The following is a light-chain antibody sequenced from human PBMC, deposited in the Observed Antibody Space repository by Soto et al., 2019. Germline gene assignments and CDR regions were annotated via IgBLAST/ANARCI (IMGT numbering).Light chain of an antibody. CDR1: SSNIGAGYD. V-gene: IGLV1-40*01. Sequence: QSVLTQPPSVSGAPGQRVTISCTGSSSNIGAGYDVHWYQQLPGTAPKILIYGNSNRPSGVPDRFSGSKSGTSASLAITGLQAEYEANYYFQSYDSSLSVVFGGGTKVTVL. J-gene: IGLJ2*01. CDR3: QSYDSSLSVV. CDR2: GNS.